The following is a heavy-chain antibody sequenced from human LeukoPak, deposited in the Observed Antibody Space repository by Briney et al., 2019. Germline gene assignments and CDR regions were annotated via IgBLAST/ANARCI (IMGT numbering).Heavy chain of an antibody. CDR1: GYTFTGYY. CDR3: ARDLPSSGGY. D-gene: IGHD6-6*01. V-gene: IGHV1-2*02. J-gene: IGHJ4*02. Sequence: GASVKVSCEASGYTFTGYYMHWVRQAPGHGLEWMGWINPDSGGTNYAQKFQGRVTMTRDTSINTAYMELSRLRSDDTAVYYCARDLPSSGGYWGQGTLVTVSS. CDR2: INPDSGGT.